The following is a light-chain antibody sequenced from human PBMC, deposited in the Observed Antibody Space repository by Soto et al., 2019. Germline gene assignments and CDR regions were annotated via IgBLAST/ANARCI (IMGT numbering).Light chain of an antibody. CDR2: AAS. J-gene: IGKJ3*01. CDR1: QSVSSY. V-gene: IGKV3-20*01. Sequence: IVVTQSPATLSLSPGERATLSCRASQSVSSYLAWYQQKPGQAPRLLIYAASSRATGIPDRFSGSGSGTDFTLSISRLEPEDFAVYYCQHYGGSFIFGPGTKVDIK. CDR3: QHYGGSFI.